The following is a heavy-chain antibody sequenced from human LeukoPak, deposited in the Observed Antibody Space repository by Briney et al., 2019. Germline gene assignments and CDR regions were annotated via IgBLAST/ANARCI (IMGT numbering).Heavy chain of an antibody. CDR3: AGHHPRNTVDF. Sequence: SETLSLTCTVSGGSISNYYWSWIRQPPGKGLEWIGYISHSGSTNYSPSFKSRVTISLDTSKNQFSLKLSSVTAADTAVYYCAGHHPRNTVDFWGQGTLVTVSS. CDR2: ISHSGST. V-gene: IGHV4-59*08. J-gene: IGHJ4*02. D-gene: IGHD2-8*02. CDR1: GGSISNYY.